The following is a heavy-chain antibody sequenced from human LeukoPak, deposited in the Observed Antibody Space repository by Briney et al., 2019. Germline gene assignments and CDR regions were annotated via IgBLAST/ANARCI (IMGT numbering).Heavy chain of an antibody. J-gene: IGHJ4*02. CDR1: GYTFTGYY. Sequence: GASVKVSCKASGYTFTGYYMHWVRQAPGQGLEWMGWINPNSGGTSCAQKFQGRLTMTRDTSISTAYMELSRLRSDDTAVYYCARVAKWLQLAGDSWGQGTLVTVSS. CDR2: INPNSGGT. CDR3: ARVAKWLQLAGDS. V-gene: IGHV1-2*02. D-gene: IGHD6-13*01.